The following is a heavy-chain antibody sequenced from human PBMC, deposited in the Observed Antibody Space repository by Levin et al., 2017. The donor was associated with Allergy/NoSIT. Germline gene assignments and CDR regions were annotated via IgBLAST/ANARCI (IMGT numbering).Heavy chain of an antibody. D-gene: IGHD2-15*01. J-gene: IGHJ4*02. CDR1: GFTFSSSG. V-gene: IGHV3-30*18. CDR3: AKRIGYHADYVDY. Sequence: PGGSLRLSCAASGFTFSSSGLHWVRQAPGKELEWVAVISSDGSNRYYGDSVKGRFTISRDNSRNTLYLQMNSLRSEDTAVYYCAKRIGYHADYVDYWGQGTLVTVSS. CDR2: ISSDGSNR.